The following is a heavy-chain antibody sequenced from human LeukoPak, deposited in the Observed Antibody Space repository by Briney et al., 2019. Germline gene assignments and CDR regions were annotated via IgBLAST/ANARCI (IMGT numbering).Heavy chain of an antibody. Sequence: SETLSLTCTVSGGSISSYHWSWIRQPPGKGLEWIGYIYSSGSTKYSPSLKSRVIISVDTFKNQFSLKLSSVTAADTAVYYCARGLGEPDYWGQGTLVTVSS. CDR2: IYSSGST. D-gene: IGHD3-10*01. J-gene: IGHJ4*02. CDR3: ARGLGEPDY. CDR1: GGSISSYH. V-gene: IGHV4-59*08.